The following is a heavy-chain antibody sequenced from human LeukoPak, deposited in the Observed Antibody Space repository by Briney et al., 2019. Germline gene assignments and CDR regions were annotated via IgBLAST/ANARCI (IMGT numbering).Heavy chain of an antibody. CDR3: VRAKYSIGWIYFDY. D-gene: IGHD6-19*01. Sequence: ASVKVSCKASGYTFTDYYMHWVRQAPGQGLEWMGWINLYSGGTNYAQNFQGRVTMTRDTSISTAYIDLSSLRAEDTAVYYCVRAKYSIGWIYFDYWGQGTLVTVSS. CDR2: INLYSGGT. CDR1: GYTFTDYY. J-gene: IGHJ4*02. V-gene: IGHV1-2*02.